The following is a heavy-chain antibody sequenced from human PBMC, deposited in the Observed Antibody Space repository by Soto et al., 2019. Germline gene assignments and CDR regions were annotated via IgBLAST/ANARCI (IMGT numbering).Heavy chain of an antibody. J-gene: IGHJ5*02. CDR1: GFTFRSYG. CDR3: AREVPPATGFGWFDP. V-gene: IGHV3-48*03. Sequence: GGSLRLSCAASGFTFRSYGMNWVRQAPGKGLEWVSYISGSGDTIYYADSLKGRFTISRDNAKNSLYLQMNSLRAEDTALYYCAREVPPATGFGWFDPWGQGTLVTVSS. CDR2: ISGSGDTI. D-gene: IGHD2-2*01.